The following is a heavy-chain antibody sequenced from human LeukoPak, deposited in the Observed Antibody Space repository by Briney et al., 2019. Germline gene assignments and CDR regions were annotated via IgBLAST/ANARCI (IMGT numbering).Heavy chain of an antibody. D-gene: IGHD2-2*01. CDR3: AKGASPQIVVVPAAGGHDAFDI. V-gene: IGHV1-2*02. J-gene: IGHJ3*02. CDR1: GYTFTGYY. CDR2: INPNSGGT. Sequence: ASVKVSFKASGYTFTGYYMHWVRQAPGQGLEWMGWINPNSGGTNYAQKFQGRVTMTRDTSISTAYMELSRLRSDDTAVYYCAKGASPQIVVVPAAGGHDAFDIWGQGTMVTVSS.